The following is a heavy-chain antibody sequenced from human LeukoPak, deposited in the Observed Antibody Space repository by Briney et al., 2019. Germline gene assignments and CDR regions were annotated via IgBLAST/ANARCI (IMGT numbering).Heavy chain of an antibody. CDR3: ARDTRIAARPGNWFDP. D-gene: IGHD6-6*01. Sequence: SQTLSLTCTVSGGSISSGGYYWSWIRQPPGKGLEWIGYIYHSGSTYYNPSLKSRVTISVDRSKNQFSLKLSSVTAADTAVYYCARDTRIAARPGNWFDPWGQGTLVTVSS. CDR2: IYHSGST. CDR1: GGSISSGGYY. V-gene: IGHV4-30-2*01. J-gene: IGHJ5*02.